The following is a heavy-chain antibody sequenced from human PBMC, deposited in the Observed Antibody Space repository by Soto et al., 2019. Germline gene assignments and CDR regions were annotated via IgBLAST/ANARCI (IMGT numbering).Heavy chain of an antibody. Sequence: GSLRLSCAAPGFTFSNYGMHWVRQAPGKGLEWVAVIWYDGSNKYYADSVKGRFTISRDNSKNTLSLQMNSLRAEDTAVYYCARGFPTVPTWLLFDSWGQGALVTVSS. CDR2: IWYDGSNK. CDR1: GFTFSNYG. D-gene: IGHD4-17*01. CDR3: ARGFPTVPTWLLFDS. J-gene: IGHJ4*02. V-gene: IGHV3-33*01.